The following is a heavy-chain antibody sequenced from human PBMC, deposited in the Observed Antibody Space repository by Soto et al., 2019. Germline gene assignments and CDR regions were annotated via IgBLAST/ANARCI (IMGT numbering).Heavy chain of an antibody. CDR1: ELTISTKD. CDR2: LYSGGSA. J-gene: IGHJ5*02. V-gene: IGHV3-53*01. Sequence: PGGSLRHCCGASELTISTKDRNWIRQAPGKGLEWVAALYSGGSAYYADSVKGRFTISRDSSKNTLYLQMNSLRVDDTAVYYCASSVFYSGFLDPWGQGAPVTVSS. CDR3: ASSVFYSGFLDP. D-gene: IGHD3-10*01.